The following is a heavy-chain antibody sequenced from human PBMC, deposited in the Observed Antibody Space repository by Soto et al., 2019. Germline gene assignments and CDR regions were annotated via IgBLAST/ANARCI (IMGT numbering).Heavy chain of an antibody. D-gene: IGHD3-9*01. CDR3: ALSYYDILTGYYFDY. CDR2: IYYSGST. Sequence: SETPSLTCTVSGGSIGSYYWSWIRQPPGKGLEWIGYIYYSGSTSYNPSLKSRVTISVDTSKNQFSLKLSSVTTADTAVYYCALSYYDILTGYYFDYWCQGTLVTVSS. CDR1: GGSIGSYY. J-gene: IGHJ4*02. V-gene: IGHV4-59*01.